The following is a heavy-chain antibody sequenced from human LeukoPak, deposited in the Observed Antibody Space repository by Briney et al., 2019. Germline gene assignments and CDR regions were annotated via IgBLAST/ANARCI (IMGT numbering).Heavy chain of an antibody. CDR1: GFTFSIYS. CDR2: ISRSSSTI. CDR3: ARGQDGYSSDY. D-gene: IGHD6-13*01. Sequence: GGSLRLSCAASGFTFSIYSMNWVRQAPGKGLEWVSHISRSSSTIYYADSVKGRFTISRDNAKKSLYLQMNSLRAEDTAVYYCARGQDGYSSDYWGQGTLVTVSS. V-gene: IGHV3-48*01. J-gene: IGHJ4*02.